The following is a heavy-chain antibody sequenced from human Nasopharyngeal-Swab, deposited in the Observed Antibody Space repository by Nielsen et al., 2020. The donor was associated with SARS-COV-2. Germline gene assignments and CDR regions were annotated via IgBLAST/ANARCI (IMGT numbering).Heavy chain of an antibody. Sequence: GESLKISCAASGFTFTSYAMNWVRQAPGKGLEWVSGISGSGDNTYYADSIKGRFTISRDSSKNTLYLQMNSLRAEDTAVYYCAKSDDAVDIWGQGTMVTVSS. CDR2: ISGSGDNT. CDR1: GFTFTSYA. J-gene: IGHJ3*02. V-gene: IGHV3-23*01. CDR3: AKSDDAVDI.